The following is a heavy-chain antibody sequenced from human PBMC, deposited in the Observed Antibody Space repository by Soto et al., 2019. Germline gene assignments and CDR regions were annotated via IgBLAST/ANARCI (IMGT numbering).Heavy chain of an antibody. J-gene: IGHJ4*02. V-gene: IGHV3-30*18. CDR1: GFTFSRYG. Sequence: QVQLVESGGGVVQPGKSPRLSCTASGFTFSRYGMHWVRQAPGKGLEWVAVMSYDGSNKWYADSVKGRFNVSRDNSKNTLFLQMNSLRAEDTAVYYCVKNSYYDILTGFDYFDYWGQGAPVTVSS. CDR2: MSYDGSNK. CDR3: VKNSYYDILTGFDYFDY. D-gene: IGHD3-9*01.